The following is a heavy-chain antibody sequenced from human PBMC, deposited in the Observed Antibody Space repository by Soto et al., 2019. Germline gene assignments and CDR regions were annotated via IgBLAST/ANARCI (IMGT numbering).Heavy chain of an antibody. CDR1: EFTFNTYW. V-gene: IGHV3-7*05. D-gene: IGHD3-22*01. Sequence: EVQLVESGGGLVQPGGSLRLSCLASEFTFNTYWMNWVRQAPGRGLEWVANIKDDGSEKNYVDSVKGRFTISRDNAKNSLYLQMTSLRGKDTAVYFCARDWGIPSRGSAVGYNYHYGVNVWGKGTKVTVSS. J-gene: IGHJ6*04. CDR3: ARDWGIPSRGSAVGYNYHYGVNV. CDR2: IKDDGSEK.